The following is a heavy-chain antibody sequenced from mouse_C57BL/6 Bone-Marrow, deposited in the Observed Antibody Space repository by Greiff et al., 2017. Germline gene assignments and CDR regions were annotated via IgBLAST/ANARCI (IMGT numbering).Heavy chain of an antibody. V-gene: IGHV5-16*01. Sequence: EVQRVESEGGLVQPGSSMKLSCTASGFTFSDYYMAWVRQVPEKGLEWVANINYDGSSTYYLDSLKSRFIISRDNAKNIPYLQMSSLKSEDTATYYCAREGYYYGIDYWGQGTTLTVSS. CDR2: INYDGSST. D-gene: IGHD1-1*01. J-gene: IGHJ2*01. CDR1: GFTFSDYY. CDR3: AREGYYYGIDY.